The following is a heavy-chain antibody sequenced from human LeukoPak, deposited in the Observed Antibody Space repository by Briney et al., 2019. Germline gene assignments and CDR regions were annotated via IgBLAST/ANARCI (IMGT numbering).Heavy chain of an antibody. CDR2: IRSSGAMI. V-gene: IGHV3-48*02. J-gene: IGHJ4*02. Sequence: PGGSRRLCCETAVFSCSSYSMNWVRHARGGRLEWVSYIRSSGAMIYYADSVKGRYTISRDNAKKSVYLQMNSLRDEDTAVYYCVREPDALDYWGQGTQVTVSS. CDR3: VREPDALDY. CDR1: VFSCSSYS.